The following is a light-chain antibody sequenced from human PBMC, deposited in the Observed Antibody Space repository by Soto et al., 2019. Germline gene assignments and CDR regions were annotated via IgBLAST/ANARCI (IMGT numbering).Light chain of an antibody. J-gene: IGKJ1*01. CDR3: QQYVSYCT. V-gene: IGKV1-5*03. Sequence: DIQMTQSPSTLSASLGDRVTITCRASQSISTWLAWYQQKPGKAPKLLIYKASNLESGVPSRFSGSGSGTEFSLTISSLQPDDLATYYCQQYVSYCTFGQGTKVEIK. CDR1: QSISTW. CDR2: KAS.